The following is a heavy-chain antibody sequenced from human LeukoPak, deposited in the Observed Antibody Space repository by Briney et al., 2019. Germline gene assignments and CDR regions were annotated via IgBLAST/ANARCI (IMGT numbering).Heavy chain of an antibody. CDR1: GFTFSSYS. V-gene: IGHV3-21*01. CDR3: AGAAGLDYYYYMDV. J-gene: IGHJ6*03. Sequence: PGGSLRLSCAASGFTFSSYSLNWVRQAPGKGLEWVSSISSSSSYTYYADSVKGRFTISRDNAKNSLYLQMNSLRAKDTAVYYCAGAAGLDYYYYMDVWGKGTTVTVSS. CDR2: ISSSSSYT. D-gene: IGHD6-19*01.